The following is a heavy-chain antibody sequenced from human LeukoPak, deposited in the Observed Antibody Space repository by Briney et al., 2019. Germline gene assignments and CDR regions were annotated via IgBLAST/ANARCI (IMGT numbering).Heavy chain of an antibody. V-gene: IGHV1-46*01. CDR3: ARDSGMVRGTVDY. Sequence: ASVKVFCKSSGYTFTSYYMYWVRQAPGQGLEWMGIINPSGGSTSYAQKFQGRVTMTRETSTSTVYMELSSLRSQATGVCYCARDSGMVRGTVDYWSQGTLVTVSS. D-gene: IGHD3-10*01. J-gene: IGHJ4*02. CDR2: INPSGGST. CDR1: GYTFTSYY.